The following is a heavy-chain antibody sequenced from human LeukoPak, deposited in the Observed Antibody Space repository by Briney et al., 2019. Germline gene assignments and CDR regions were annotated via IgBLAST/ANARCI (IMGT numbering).Heavy chain of an antibody. D-gene: IGHD3-10*01. J-gene: IGHJ6*03. CDR1: GFTFSSYG. V-gene: IGHV3-30*02. CDR2: IRYDGSNK. CDR3: ARGVVHGGSGSYYYYHYYMDV. Sequence: SGGSLRLSCAASGFTFSSYGMHWVRQAPGKGLEWVAFIRYDGSNKYYADSVKGRFTISRDNAKNSLYLQMNSLRAEDTAVYYCARGVVHGGSGSYYYYHYYMDVWGKGTTVTVSS.